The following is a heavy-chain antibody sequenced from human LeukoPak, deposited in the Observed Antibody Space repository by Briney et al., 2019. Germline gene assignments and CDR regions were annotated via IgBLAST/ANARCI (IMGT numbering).Heavy chain of an antibody. CDR1: GGTFSSYA. CDR3: AREVAAAGRDGNFDY. J-gene: IGHJ4*02. CDR2: IIPIFGTA. D-gene: IGHD6-13*01. Sequence: GASVKVSCKASGGTFSSYAISWVRQAPGQGLEWMGRIIPIFGTANYAQKFQGRVTITTDGSTSTAYMELSSLRSEDTAVYYCAREVAAAGRDGNFDYWAREPWSPSPQ. V-gene: IGHV1-69*05.